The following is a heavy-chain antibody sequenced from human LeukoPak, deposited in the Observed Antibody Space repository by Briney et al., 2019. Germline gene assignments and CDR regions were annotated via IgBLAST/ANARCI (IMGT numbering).Heavy chain of an antibody. J-gene: IGHJ6*03. CDR3: AKDRLRANYYMDV. CDR1: GFTFSSYA. D-gene: IGHD3-16*01. CDR2: ISGSGGST. V-gene: IGHV3-23*01. Sequence: GGSLRLSCAASGFTFSSYAMSWVRQAPGKGLEWVSAISGSGGSTYYADSVKGRFTISRDNSKNTLYLQMNSLRAEDAAVYYCAKDRLRANYYMDVWGKGTTVTVSS.